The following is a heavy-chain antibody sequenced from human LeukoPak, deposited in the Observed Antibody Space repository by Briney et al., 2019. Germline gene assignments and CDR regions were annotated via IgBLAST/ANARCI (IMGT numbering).Heavy chain of an antibody. J-gene: IGHJ5*02. CDR2: IYYSGST. CDR1: GGSISSYY. CDR3: ARLHDYGDYYADH. Sequence: SETLSLTCTVSGGSISSYYWSWIRQPPGKGLEWIGYIYYSGSTNYNPSLKSRVTISVDTSKNQFPLKLSSVTAADTAVYYCARLHDYGDYYADHWGQGTLVTVSS. D-gene: IGHD4-17*01. V-gene: IGHV4-59*08.